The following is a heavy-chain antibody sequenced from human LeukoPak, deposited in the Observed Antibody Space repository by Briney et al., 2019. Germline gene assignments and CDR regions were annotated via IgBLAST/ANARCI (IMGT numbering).Heavy chain of an antibody. CDR1: GFTFSNYE. Sequence: GGSLRLSCAASGFTFSNYELNWVRQAPGKGLEWVSYISHSGRTIYSADSVKGRFTISRDNAKNSLYLQMNSLRAEDTAMYYCARDRGYFDNWGQGTLVTVSS. CDR2: ISHSGRTI. J-gene: IGHJ4*02. CDR3: ARDRGYFDN. V-gene: IGHV3-48*03.